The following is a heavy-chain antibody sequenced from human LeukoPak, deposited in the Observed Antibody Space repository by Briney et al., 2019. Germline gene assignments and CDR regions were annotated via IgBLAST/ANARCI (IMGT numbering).Heavy chain of an antibody. J-gene: IGHJ4*02. Sequence: GGSLRLSCAASALTCRCMTNWVRQAPGKGLEWVAVIWCDGSNVYYVDSVKGRFTISRDNAKNSLYLQMNSLRAEDTAVYYCARVPKYCSGGSCYGPQDFDYWGQGTLVTVSS. CDR1: ALTCRCMT. V-gene: IGHV3-33*01. CDR2: IWCDGSNV. CDR3: ARVPKYCSGGSCYGPQDFDY. D-gene: IGHD2-15*01.